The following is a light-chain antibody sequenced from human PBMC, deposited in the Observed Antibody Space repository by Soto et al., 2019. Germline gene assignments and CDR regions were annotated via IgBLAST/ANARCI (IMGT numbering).Light chain of an antibody. CDR3: TSFTRSTTPYV. CDR1: SSDVGRYNS. CDR2: DVD. Sequence: QSVLTQPASVSGSPGQSITISCTGTSSDVGRYNSVSWYQLHPGKAPRLVIFDVDYRPSGVSDRFSGSKSGNTASLTISGLQAEDEADYYCTSFTRSTTPYVFGTGTKVT. J-gene: IGLJ1*01. V-gene: IGLV2-14*03.